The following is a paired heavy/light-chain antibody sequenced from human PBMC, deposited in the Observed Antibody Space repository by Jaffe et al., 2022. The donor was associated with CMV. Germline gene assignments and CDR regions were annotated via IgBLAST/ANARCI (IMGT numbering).Light chain of an antibody. J-gene: IGLJ7*01. V-gene: IGLV7-46*01. CDR1: TGAVTSGHY. CDR3: LLSYNNARFV. CDR2: DTS. Sequence: QAVVSQEPSVTVSPGGTVTLTCGSSTGAVTSGHYPYWIQQKPGQAPKTLIYDTSKKHSWTPARFSGSLLGGKAALTLSGAQPEDEADYYCLLSYNNARFVFGGGTPLTVL.
Heavy chain of an antibody. V-gene: IGHV3-15*01. J-gene: IGHJ4*02. CDR1: GFTFADAW. CDR2: LKGYGDGETV. CDR3: TTAVIPSWSVGY. D-gene: IGHD2-2*01. Sequence: EVQLVESGGGLVEPGGSLRLFCATSGFTFADAWLTWVRQAPGKGLEWLGRLKGYGDGETVDYAATVTGRFTISRDDSEDILYLEMDNLNTEDTAVYYCTTAVIPSWSVGYWGQGTLVSVSS.